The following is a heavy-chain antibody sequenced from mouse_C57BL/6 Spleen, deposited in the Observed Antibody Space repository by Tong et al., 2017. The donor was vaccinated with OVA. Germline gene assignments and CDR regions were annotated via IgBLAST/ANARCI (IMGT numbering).Heavy chain of an antibody. J-gene: IGHJ3*01. CDR1: GFSLTSYG. CDR3: ASMITTGAWFAY. D-gene: IGHD2-4*01. CDR2: IWGDGST. V-gene: IGHV2-3*01. Sequence: GQLHASGPRLVAPSQSLSITCTVSGFSLTSYGVSWVRQPPGKGLEWLGVIWGDGSTNYHSALISRLSISKDNSKSQVFLKLNSLQTDDTATYYCASMITTGAWFAYWGQGTMIPVSA.